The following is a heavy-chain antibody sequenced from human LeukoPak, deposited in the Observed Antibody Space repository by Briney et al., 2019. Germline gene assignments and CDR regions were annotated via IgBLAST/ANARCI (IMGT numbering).Heavy chain of an antibody. J-gene: IGHJ4*02. V-gene: IGHV4-59*01. CDR1: GGSISSYY. Sequence: PSETLSLTCTVSGGSISSYYWSWIRQPPGKGLEWIGYIYYSGSTNYNPSLKSRVTISVDTSKNQFSLKLSSVTAADTAVYYCARAPGRLQPFDYWGQGTLVTVSS. D-gene: IGHD5-24*01. CDR3: ARAPGRLQPFDY. CDR2: IYYSGST.